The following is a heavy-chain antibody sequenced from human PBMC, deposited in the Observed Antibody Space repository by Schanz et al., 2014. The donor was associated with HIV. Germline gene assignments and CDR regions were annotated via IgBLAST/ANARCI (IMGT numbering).Heavy chain of an antibody. CDR2: ISAYNGNT. V-gene: IGHV1-18*04. CDR1: GYTFSGYY. J-gene: IGHJ2*01. Sequence: QVQLVQSGAEVKKTGSPVKVSCKASGYTFSGYYIHWVRQAPGQGLEWMGWISAYNGNTNYAQKLQGRVTMTTDTSTSTVYMQLSSLRSEDTAVYYCARSETIAARPVWYFDLWGRGTLVTVSS. CDR3: ARSETIAARPVWYFDL. D-gene: IGHD6-6*01.